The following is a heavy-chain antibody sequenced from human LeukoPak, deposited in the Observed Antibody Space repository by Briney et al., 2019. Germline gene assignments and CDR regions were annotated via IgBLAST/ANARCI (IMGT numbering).Heavy chain of an antibody. V-gene: IGHV1-69*01. CDR2: IIPIFGTA. CDR3: ARMNYPYNWNDGEPDFDY. J-gene: IGHJ4*02. D-gene: IGHD1-1*01. Sequence: GSSVKVSCKASGGTFSSYAISWVRQAPGQGLEWMGGIIPIFGTANYAQKFQGRVTTTADESTSTAYMELSSLRSEDTAVYYCARMNYPYNWNDGEPDFDYWGQGTLVTVSS. CDR1: GGTFSSYA.